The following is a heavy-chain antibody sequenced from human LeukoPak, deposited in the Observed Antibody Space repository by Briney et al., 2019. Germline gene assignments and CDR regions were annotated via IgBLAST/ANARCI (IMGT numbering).Heavy chain of an antibody. J-gene: IGHJ5*02. CDR2: ISSNSGHI. CDR3: ASDTTPSGSRFDP. V-gene: IGHV3-21*01. Sequence: GGSLRLSCAASGFTFSTYSMNWVRQAPGKGLEWVSSISSNSGHIYYADSVKGRFTISRDNAKNSLYLQMNSLRAEDTAVYYCASDTTPSGSRFDPWGQGTLVTVSS. CDR1: GFTFSTYS. D-gene: IGHD3-22*01.